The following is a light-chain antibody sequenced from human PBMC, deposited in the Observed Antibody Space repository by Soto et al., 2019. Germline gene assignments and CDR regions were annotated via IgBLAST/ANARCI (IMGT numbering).Light chain of an antibody. J-gene: IGKJ2*01. CDR3: QHYDGSPRT. CDR1: QSVRSNY. Sequence: ETVLTQSPGTVSLSPGERATLSCTTSQSVRSNYLAWYQQKPGQAPRLLIYGVFSRATGIPDRFSGSGSGTDFTLTISGLDPEDSAVYYCQHYDGSPRTFGQGTKLEI. V-gene: IGKV3-20*01. CDR2: GVF.